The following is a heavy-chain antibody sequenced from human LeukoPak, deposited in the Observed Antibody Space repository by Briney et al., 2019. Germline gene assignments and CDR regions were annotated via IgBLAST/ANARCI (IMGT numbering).Heavy chain of an antibody. Sequence: PGGSLRLSCAASGFTFSSHWMYWVRQAPGKGLEWVSYISSSGGTIYYADSVKGRFTISRDNAKNSLYLQMNSLRAEDTAVYYCARVPTSGYDCPFADAFDIWGQGTMVTVSS. CDR1: GFTFSSHW. J-gene: IGHJ3*02. CDR3: ARVPTSGYDCPFADAFDI. D-gene: IGHD5-12*01. CDR2: ISSSGGTI. V-gene: IGHV3-48*04.